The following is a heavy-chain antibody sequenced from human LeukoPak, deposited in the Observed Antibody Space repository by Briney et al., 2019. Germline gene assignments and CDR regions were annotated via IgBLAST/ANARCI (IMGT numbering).Heavy chain of an antibody. Sequence: PGGSLRLSCAASGFTFSSYSMNWVRQAPGKGLEWVSSISSSSSYIYYADSVKGRFTISGDNAKNSLYLQMNSLRAEDTAVYYCARDPTSGADPIIYYYYGMDVWGQGTTVTVSS. D-gene: IGHD1-1*01. CDR3: ARDPTSGADPIIYYYYGMDV. V-gene: IGHV3-21*01. J-gene: IGHJ6*02. CDR1: GFTFSSYS. CDR2: ISSSSSYI.